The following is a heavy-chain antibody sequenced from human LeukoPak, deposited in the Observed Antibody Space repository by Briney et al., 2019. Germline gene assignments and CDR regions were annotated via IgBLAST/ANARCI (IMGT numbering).Heavy chain of an antibody. D-gene: IGHD6-19*01. CDR3: AKHNGGRSFDY. CDR2: ISWNSGSI. V-gene: IGHV3-9*01. Sequence: PGRSLRLSCAASGFTFDDYAMHWVRQAPGKGLEWVSGISWNSGSIGYADSVKGRFTISRDNAKNSLYLQMNSLRVEDTALYYCAKHNGGRSFDYWGQGTLVTVSS. J-gene: IGHJ4*02. CDR1: GFTFDDYA.